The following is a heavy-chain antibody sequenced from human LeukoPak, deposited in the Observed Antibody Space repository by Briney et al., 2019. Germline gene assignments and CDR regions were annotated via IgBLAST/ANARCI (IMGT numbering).Heavy chain of an antibody. Sequence: GGSLRLSCTASGFTFSSYWMSRVRHTPGKGLEWVANIRQDGGEKYYLDSVRGRFTISRDNAKSSLYLQMNPLRAEDTAVYYCAKISSVDSWSPFDYWGQGTLVTVSS. CDR1: GFTFSSYW. CDR3: AKISSVDSWSPFDY. J-gene: IGHJ4*02. V-gene: IGHV3-7*05. CDR2: IRQDGGEK. D-gene: IGHD3-3*01.